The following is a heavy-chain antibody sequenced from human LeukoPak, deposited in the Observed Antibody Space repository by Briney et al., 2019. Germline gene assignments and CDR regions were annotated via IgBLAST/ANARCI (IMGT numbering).Heavy chain of an antibody. V-gene: IGHV3-23*01. D-gene: IGHD3-3*01. CDR2: ISGSGGGT. J-gene: IGHJ6*03. CDR1: RVTFSNYA. Sequence: GGSLRLSCAASRVTFSNYAMSWVRQAPGKGLEWVAGISGSGGGTYYADSVKGRFTISRDNSRNTLYLQMNSLRVEDTAVYYCAKAAGMVISLRYYYMDVWGKGTTVTVSS. CDR3: AKAAGMVISLRYYYMDV.